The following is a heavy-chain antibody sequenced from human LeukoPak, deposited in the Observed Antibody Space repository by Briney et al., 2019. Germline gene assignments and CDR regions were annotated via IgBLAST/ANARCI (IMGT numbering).Heavy chain of an antibody. CDR3: AKGGPYSSSWAYYFDY. Sequence: PGGSLRLSCEASGFTFEDYTMHWVRQAPGKGLEWVSLISWDGGSTYYPDSVKGRFTISRDNSKNSLYLQMNSLRTEDTALYYCAKGGPYSSSWAYYFDYWGQGTLVTVSS. CDR2: ISWDGGST. CDR1: GFTFEDYT. D-gene: IGHD6-13*01. J-gene: IGHJ4*02. V-gene: IGHV3-43*01.